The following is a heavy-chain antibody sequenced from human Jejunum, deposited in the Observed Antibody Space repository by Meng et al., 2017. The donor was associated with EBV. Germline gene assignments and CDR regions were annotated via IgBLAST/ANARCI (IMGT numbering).Heavy chain of an antibody. Sequence: QGQRQASGPGLVKPSGTLSLTCAVSGDSISSSNWWSWVRQPPGKGLEWIGEIYHSGSTNYNPSLKSRVTISVDKSKNQFSLKLSSVTAADTAVYYCARYGSGYFPALWYWGQGTLVTVSS. CDR1: GDSISSSNW. CDR3: ARYGSGYFPALWY. D-gene: IGHD3-3*01. CDR2: IYHSGST. J-gene: IGHJ4*02. V-gene: IGHV4-4*02.